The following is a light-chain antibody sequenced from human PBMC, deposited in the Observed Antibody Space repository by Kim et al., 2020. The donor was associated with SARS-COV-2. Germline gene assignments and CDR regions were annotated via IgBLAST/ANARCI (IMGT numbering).Light chain of an antibody. CDR1: QSVSSSY. J-gene: IGKJ2*01. CDR2: GES. Sequence: LSPGERAPLSCRARQSVSSSYLAWYQHKPGQAPRLLIYGESNRATGVPDRFSGSGSGTDFTLTISRLEPEDFVVYYCQQYGSSPYTFGQGTKLEI. CDR3: QQYGSSPYT. V-gene: IGKV3-20*01.